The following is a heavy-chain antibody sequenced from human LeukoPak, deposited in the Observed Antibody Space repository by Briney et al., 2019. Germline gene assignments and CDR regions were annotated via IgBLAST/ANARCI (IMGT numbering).Heavy chain of an antibody. D-gene: IGHD1-14*01. CDR1: GGSFSGYY. Sequence: PSETLSLTCAVYGGSFSGYYWSWIRQPPGKGLEWIGEINHSGSTNHNPSLKSRVTISVDTSKNQFSLKLSSVTAADTAVYYCARHYRTGGVNRTPDFWGQGTLVTVSS. V-gene: IGHV4-34*01. J-gene: IGHJ4*02. CDR2: INHSGST. CDR3: ARHYRTGGVNRTPDF.